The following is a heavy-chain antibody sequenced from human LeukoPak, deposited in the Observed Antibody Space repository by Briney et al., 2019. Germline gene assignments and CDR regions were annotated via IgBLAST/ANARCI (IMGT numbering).Heavy chain of an antibody. CDR2: IYHSGST. CDR1: GGSISSGGSS. V-gene: IGHV4-30-2*03. CDR3: ANIPQSSGWYEYFQH. D-gene: IGHD6-19*01. Sequence: PSQTLSLTCAVSGGSISSGGSSWSWIRQPPGKGLEWIGYIYHSGSTYYNPSLKSRVTISADTSKNQFSLKLSSVTAADTAVYYCANIPQSSGWYEYFQHWGQGTLVTVSS. J-gene: IGHJ1*01.